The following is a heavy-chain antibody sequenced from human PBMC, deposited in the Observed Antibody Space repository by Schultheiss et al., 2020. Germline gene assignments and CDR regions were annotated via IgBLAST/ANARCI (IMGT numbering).Heavy chain of an antibody. Sequence: SETLSLTCTVSGGSISSGDYYWSWIRQPPGKGLEWIGYIYYSGSTYYNPSLKSRVTISVDTSKNQFSLKLSSVTAADTAVYYCARRRYSYGLGYYPWGQGTLVTVSS. J-gene: IGHJ5*02. CDR3: ARRRYSYGLGYYP. CDR2: IYYSGST. V-gene: IGHV4-30-4*01. D-gene: IGHD5-18*01. CDR1: GGSISSGDYY.